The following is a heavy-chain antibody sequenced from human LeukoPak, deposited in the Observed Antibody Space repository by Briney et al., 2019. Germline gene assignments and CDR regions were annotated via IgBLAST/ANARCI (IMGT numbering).Heavy chain of an antibody. V-gene: IGHV3-30*02. CDR3: AKSQGITMVVVVLSDAFDI. J-gene: IGHJ3*02. CDR1: GFTFSSYG. CDR2: IRYDGSNK. D-gene: IGHD3-22*01. Sequence: QTGGSLRLSCAASGFTFSSYGMHWVRQAPGKGLEWVAFIRYDGSNKYYADSVKGRFTISRDNSKNTLYLQVNSLRAEDTAVYYCAKSQGITMVVVVLSDAFDIWGQGTMVTVSS.